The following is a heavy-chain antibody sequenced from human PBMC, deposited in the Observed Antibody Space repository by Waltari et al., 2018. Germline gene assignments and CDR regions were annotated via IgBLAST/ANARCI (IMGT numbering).Heavy chain of an antibody. CDR2: IYHSGST. J-gene: IGHJ4*02. CDR3: ARGFSYDY. Sequence: QVQLQESGPGLVKPSETLSLTCAVSGYSISSGYYWGWIRQPPGKGLEWIGSIYHSGSTYYNRPRKSRVTISVDTSKNQCSLKLSAVTAADTAVYYWARGFSYDYWGQGTLVTVSS. CDR1: GYSISSGYY. D-gene: IGHD1-26*01. V-gene: IGHV4-38-2*01.